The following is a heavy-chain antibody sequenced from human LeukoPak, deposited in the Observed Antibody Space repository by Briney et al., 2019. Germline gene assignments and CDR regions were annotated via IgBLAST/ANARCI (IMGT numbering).Heavy chain of an antibody. J-gene: IGHJ4*02. D-gene: IGHD2-2*01. V-gene: IGHV1-58*02. CDR3: AAVFFSSTVPYFDH. CDR1: GFTFSSSA. Sequence: SVKVSCKASGFTFSSSAIQGVRQVRGQRLEWIGWIVVGSGNTNYAQKFQDRVTITKDMSTMTAYMELSSLRSEDTALYYCAAVFFSSTVPYFDHWAQGTLVTVSS. CDR2: IVVGSGNT.